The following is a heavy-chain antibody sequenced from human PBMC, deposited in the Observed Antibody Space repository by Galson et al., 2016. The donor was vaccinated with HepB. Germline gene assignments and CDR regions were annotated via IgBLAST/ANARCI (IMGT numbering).Heavy chain of an antibody. Sequence: ETLSLTCTVSGGSISSSNSFWGWIRQPPGKGLGWIGIISYTGNTYYNPSLKSRVTISVDTSKNRFSLSLSSVTAADTAVYYCAKRAGLSGTPFDYWGQGSLVTVSS. J-gene: IGHJ4*02. CDR2: ISYTGNT. V-gene: IGHV4-39*07. CDR1: GGSISSSNSF. CDR3: AKRAGLSGTPFDY. D-gene: IGHD3-10*01.